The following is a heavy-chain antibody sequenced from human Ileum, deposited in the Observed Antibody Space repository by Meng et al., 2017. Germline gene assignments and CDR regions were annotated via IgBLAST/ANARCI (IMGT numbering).Heavy chain of an antibody. D-gene: IGHD3-10*01. J-gene: IGHJ4*02. V-gene: IGHV1-46*01. CDR3: VREFTGGYFDY. CDR2: SNPSGGGT. Sequence: ASVKVSCKASGYTLSNYYLHWVRQAPGQGLEWMGVSNPSGGGTNYAQKFQGRVTMTRDTSTSTVNMELSSLKSEDTAVYYCVREFTGGYFDYWGQGTRVTVSS. CDR1: GYTLSNYY.